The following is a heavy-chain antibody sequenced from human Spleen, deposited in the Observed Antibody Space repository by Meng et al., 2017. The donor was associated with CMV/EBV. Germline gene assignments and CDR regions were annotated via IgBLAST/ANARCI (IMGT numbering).Heavy chain of an antibody. CDR2: INHSGST. D-gene: IGHD6-6*01. CDR1: GGSFSGYY. J-gene: IGHJ4*02. CDR3: AREIEYSSSLGFDY. V-gene: IGHV4-34*01. Sequence: SETLSLTCAVYGGSFSGYYWSWIRQPPGKGLEWIGEINHSGSTNYNPSLKSRVTISVDTSKNQFSLKLSSVTAADTAVYYCAREIEYSSSLGFDYWGQGTLVTVSS.